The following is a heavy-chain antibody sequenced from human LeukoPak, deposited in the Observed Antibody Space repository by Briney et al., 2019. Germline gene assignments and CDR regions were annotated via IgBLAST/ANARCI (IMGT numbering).Heavy chain of an antibody. V-gene: IGHV3-23*01. J-gene: IGHJ4*02. CDR1: GFIFSNYA. CDR2: INEVDPNT. Sequence: PGGSLRLSCAASGFIFSNYAMNWVRQAPGKGPEWVSSINEVDPNTYYADSVKGRFTVSRDNSKNMLFLQMNSLRVEDTAVYYCAIQVLDTIWGQGTLVTVSS. CDR3: AIQVLDTI. D-gene: IGHD1-1*01.